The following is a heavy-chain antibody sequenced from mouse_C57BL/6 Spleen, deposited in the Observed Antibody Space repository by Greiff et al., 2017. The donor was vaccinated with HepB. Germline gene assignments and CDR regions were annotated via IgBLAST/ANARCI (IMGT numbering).Heavy chain of an antibody. J-gene: IGHJ2*01. CDR3: VRKLGDY. V-gene: IGHV10-1*01. CDR2: IRSKSNNYAT. Sequence: EVHLVESGGGLVQPQGSLKLSCAASGFSFNTYAMNWVRQAPGKGLEWVARIRSKSNNYATYYADSVKDRFTISRDDSESMLYLQMNNVKTEDTAMYYCVRKLGDYGGQGTTLTVSS. CDR1: GFSFNTYA. D-gene: IGHD4-1*01.